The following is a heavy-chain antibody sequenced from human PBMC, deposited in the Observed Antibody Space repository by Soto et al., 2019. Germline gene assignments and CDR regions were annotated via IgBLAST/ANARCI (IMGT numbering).Heavy chain of an antibody. J-gene: IGHJ4*02. Sequence: PGGSLRLSCAASGFTFSSFGMNWVRQAPGKGLEWISYITSSSSTIYYADSVKGRFSISRDNAKDSLYLQMHSLRDEDTAVYYCARVLSRDGYQFGNWGQGTLVTVSS. CDR1: GFTFSSFG. V-gene: IGHV3-48*02. CDR3: ARVLSRDGYQFGN. D-gene: IGHD5-18*01. CDR2: ITSSSSTI.